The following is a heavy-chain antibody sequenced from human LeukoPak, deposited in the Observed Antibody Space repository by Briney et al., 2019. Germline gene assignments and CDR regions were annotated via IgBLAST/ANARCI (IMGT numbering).Heavy chain of an antibody. Sequence: GGSLRLSCAASGFTFSSYAMTWVRQAPGKGLEWVSAVTGSGDSTYYADSVKGRFTISRDNSKNTLYLQMHSLRAEDTAVYYCAKELDYYDSSPHYRYFDDWGQGTLVTVSS. J-gene: IGHJ4*02. CDR3: AKELDYYDSSPHYRYFDD. D-gene: IGHD3-22*01. V-gene: IGHV3-23*01. CDR2: VTGSGDST. CDR1: GFTFSSYA.